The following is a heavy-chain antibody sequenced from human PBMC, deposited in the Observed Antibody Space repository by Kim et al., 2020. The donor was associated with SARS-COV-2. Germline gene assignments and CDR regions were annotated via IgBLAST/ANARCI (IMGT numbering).Heavy chain of an antibody. CDR3: ARGGAGYGDYVGRGGWFDP. J-gene: IGHJ5*02. CDR2: MNPNSGNT. D-gene: IGHD4-17*01. CDR1: GYTFTSYD. Sequence: ASVKVSCKASGYTFTSYDINWVRQATGQGLEWMGWMNPNSGNTGYAQKFQGRVTMTRNTSISTAYMELSSLRSEDTAVYYCARGGAGYGDYVGRGGWFDPWGQGTLVTVSS. V-gene: IGHV1-8*01.